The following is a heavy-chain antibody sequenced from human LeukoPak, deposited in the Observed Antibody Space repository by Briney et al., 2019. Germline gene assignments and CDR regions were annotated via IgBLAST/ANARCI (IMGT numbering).Heavy chain of an antibody. J-gene: IGHJ4*02. Sequence: ASVKVSCKPSGYTFTGYDIHWVRQAPGQGLQWMGWMKPSTGATNYAQEFQGRVTMTRDTSVGTAHMELSRLTPDDTALYYCARDYYGSGCYSRDYWGQGTLVTVSS. CDR1: GYTFTGYD. CDR3: ARDYYGSGCYSRDY. CDR2: MKPSTGAT. V-gene: IGHV1-2*02. D-gene: IGHD3-10*01.